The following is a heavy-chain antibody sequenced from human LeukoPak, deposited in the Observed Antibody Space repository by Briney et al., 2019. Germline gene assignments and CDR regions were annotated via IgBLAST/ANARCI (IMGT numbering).Heavy chain of an antibody. D-gene: IGHD3-9*01. J-gene: IGHJ1*01. CDR3: ATGSTSTYYDILTGYYKSQYFQH. CDR1: GYTLTELS. Sequence: ASVKVSCKVSGYTLTELSMHWVRQAPGKGLEWMGGFDPEDGETIYAQKFQGRVTMTEDTSTDTAYMELSSPRSEDTAVYYCATGSTSTYYDILTGYYKSQYFQHWGQGTLVTVSS. CDR2: FDPEDGET. V-gene: IGHV1-24*01.